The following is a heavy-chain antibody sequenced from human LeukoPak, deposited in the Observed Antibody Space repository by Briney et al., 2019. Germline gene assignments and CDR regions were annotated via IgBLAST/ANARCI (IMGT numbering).Heavy chain of an antibody. D-gene: IGHD5-24*01. J-gene: IGHJ4*02. V-gene: IGHV4-38-2*02. CDR2: ISHSGST. CDR1: GSSISSSYY. Sequence: SETLSLTCTVSGSSISSSYYGAWIRQPPGKGLEWIATISHSGSTYYNPSLKSRVAISADTSQDQHSLRLNSVTVADTAVYYCARVNTVMATFDYWGQGTPVTVSS. CDR3: ARVNTVMATFDY.